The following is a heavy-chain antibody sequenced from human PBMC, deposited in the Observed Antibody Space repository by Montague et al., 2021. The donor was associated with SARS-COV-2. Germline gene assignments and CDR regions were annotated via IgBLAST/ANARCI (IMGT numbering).Heavy chain of an antibody. Sequence: SETLSLTCAVYGGSFSGYYWSWICQPPGKGLEWIGEINHSGSTNYNPSPTIRVTISVYTSKNQFALKLSSVTAADTAVYYCTREGYQVLWSDYYYCGMDVWGQGTTVTVSS. V-gene: IGHV4-34*01. J-gene: IGHJ6*02. D-gene: IGHD2-2*01. CDR2: INHSGST. CDR1: GGSFSGYY. CDR3: TREGYQVLWSDYYYCGMDV.